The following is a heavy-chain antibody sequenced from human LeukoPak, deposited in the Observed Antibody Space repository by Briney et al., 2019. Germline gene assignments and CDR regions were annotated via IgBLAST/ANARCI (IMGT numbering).Heavy chain of an antibody. CDR2: IYYSGTT. V-gene: IGHV4-30-4*07. J-gene: IGHJ4*02. CDR1: GGSISSGGYY. CDR3: ARTIVPRTYFDY. Sequence: SETLSLTCTVSGGSISSGGYYWSWIRQPPGKGLEWIGYIYYSGTTYYSPSLKSRISIAVDTSKNQFSLRLSSVTAADTAVYYCARTIVPRTYFDYWGQGTLVTVSS. D-gene: IGHD2/OR15-2a*01.